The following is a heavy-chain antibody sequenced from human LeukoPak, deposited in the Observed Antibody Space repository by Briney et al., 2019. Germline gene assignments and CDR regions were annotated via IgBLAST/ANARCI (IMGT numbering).Heavy chain of an antibody. V-gene: IGHV1-2*02. J-gene: IGHJ4*02. CDR2: INPNSGGT. CDR1: GYTFTSYG. Sequence: GASVKVSCKASGYTFTSYGISWVRQAPGQGLEWMGWINPNSGGTNYAQKFQGRVTMTRDTPISTAYMELSRLRSDDTAVYYCARDPLDSSGYYYSPFGYWGQGTLVTVSS. CDR3: ARDPLDSSGYYYSPFGY. D-gene: IGHD3-22*01.